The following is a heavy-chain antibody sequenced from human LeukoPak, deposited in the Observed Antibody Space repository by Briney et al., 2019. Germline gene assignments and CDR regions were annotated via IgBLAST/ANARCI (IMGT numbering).Heavy chain of an antibody. V-gene: IGHV3-21*04. J-gene: IGHJ6*03. CDR3: AKRRGLELLYYYYMDV. CDR1: GFTFSSYG. Sequence: GGSLRLSCAASGFTFSSYGMHWVRQAPGKGLEWVSSISSSSSYIYYADSVKGRFTISRDNSKNTLYLQMNSLRAEDTAVYYCAKRRGLELLYYYYMDVWGKGTTVTVSS. CDR2: ISSSSSYI. D-gene: IGHD1-7*01.